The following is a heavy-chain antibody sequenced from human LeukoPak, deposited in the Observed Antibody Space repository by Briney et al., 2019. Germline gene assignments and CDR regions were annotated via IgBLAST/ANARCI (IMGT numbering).Heavy chain of an antibody. D-gene: IGHD5-18*01. J-gene: IGHJ5*02. CDR3: ARHLRLWQNWLDP. CDR1: GYSFTNYW. CDR2: IYPGDSDT. Sequence: GGSLRLSCKGSGYSFTNYWIGWVRQMPGKGPEWMGIIYPGDSDTRYSPSFQGQVTISADKSISTAYLQWSSLKASDTAMYYCARHLRLWQNWLDPWGQGTLVTVSS. V-gene: IGHV5-51*01.